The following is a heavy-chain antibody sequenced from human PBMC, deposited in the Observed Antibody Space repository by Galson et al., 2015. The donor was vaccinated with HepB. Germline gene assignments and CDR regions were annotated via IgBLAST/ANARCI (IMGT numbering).Heavy chain of an antibody. CDR3: ARDRDIVVVPAAIRAWYFDL. CDR2: IYTSGSN. J-gene: IGHJ2*01. CDR1: AGSISSYY. Sequence: SESLSLTCTVAAGSISSYYSGWIRHPAGKGREWSGRIYTSGSNNYNPSLKSRVTISVDTSKKQFSLKLSSVTPADTAVYYCARDRDIVVVPAAIRAWYFDLWGRGTLVTVSS. V-gene: IGHV4-4*07. D-gene: IGHD2-2*02.